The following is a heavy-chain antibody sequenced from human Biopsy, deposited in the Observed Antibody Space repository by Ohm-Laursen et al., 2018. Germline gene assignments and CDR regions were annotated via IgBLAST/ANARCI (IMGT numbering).Heavy chain of an antibody. CDR2: ISASSSYI. V-gene: IGHV3-21*06. D-gene: IGHD3-10*01. CDR1: GFTVSTTY. J-gene: IGHJ5*01. CDR3: ATELLPPGVGGPWLDS. Sequence: GSLRLSCTASGFTVSTTYMSWVRQAPGKGLEWVSSISASSSYIYYADSVKGRFTVSRDNTKNTLYLQMNSLRAADTAIYFCATELLPPGVGGPWLDSWGQGTPVTVSS.